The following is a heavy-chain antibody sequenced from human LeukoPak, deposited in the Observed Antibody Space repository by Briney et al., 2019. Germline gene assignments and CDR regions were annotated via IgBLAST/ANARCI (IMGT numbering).Heavy chain of an antibody. Sequence: GGSLRLSCAASGFTFSSYAMHWVRHAPGKGLEWVAVISYDGSNKYYADSVKGRFTISRDNSKNTLYLQMNSLRAEDTAVYYCARGPDYGDYVYWGQGTLVTVSS. J-gene: IGHJ4*02. CDR1: GFTFSSYA. CDR2: ISYDGSNK. CDR3: ARGPDYGDYVY. V-gene: IGHV3-30*04. D-gene: IGHD4-17*01.